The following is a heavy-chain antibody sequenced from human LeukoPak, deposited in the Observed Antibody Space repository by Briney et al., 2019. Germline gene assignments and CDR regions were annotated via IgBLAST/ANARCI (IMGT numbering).Heavy chain of an antibody. J-gene: IGHJ6*03. CDR1: GYTFSNYD. V-gene: IGHV1-46*01. CDR2: ITPSGGI. D-gene: IGHD3-10*01. CDR3: AREIRVRGVNYYYYYMDV. Sequence: ASVKVSCKASGYTFSNYDMNWVRQAPGQGLEWMGMITPSGGISYAQKFQGRVTMTRDMSTNTVYMELSSLRSDDTAVYYCAREIRVRGVNYYYYYMDVWGKGTTVTISS.